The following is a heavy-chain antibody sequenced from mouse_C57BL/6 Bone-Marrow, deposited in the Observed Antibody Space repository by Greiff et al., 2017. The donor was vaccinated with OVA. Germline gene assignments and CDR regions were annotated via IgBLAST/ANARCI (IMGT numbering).Heavy chain of an antibody. CDR1: GFTFSSYA. Sequence: DVQLVESGGGLVKPGGSLKLSCAASGFTFSSYAMSWVRQTPEKRLEWVATISDGGSYTYYPDNVKGRFTISRDNAKNNLYLQMSHLKSEDTAMYYCARIYYGFAYWGQGTLVTVSA. D-gene: IGHD1-1*01. J-gene: IGHJ3*01. CDR3: ARIYYGFAY. CDR2: ISDGGSYT. V-gene: IGHV5-4*01.